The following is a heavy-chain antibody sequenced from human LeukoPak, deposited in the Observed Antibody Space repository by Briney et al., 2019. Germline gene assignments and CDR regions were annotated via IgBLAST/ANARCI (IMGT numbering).Heavy chain of an antibody. J-gene: IGHJ4*02. D-gene: IGHD4-17*01. V-gene: IGHV3-30*02. CDR1: GFTFSSYG. CDR3: AKDYDYGDYATDY. Sequence: GGSLRLSCAASGFTFSSYGMHWVRQSPGKGLEWVAFIPYDGGNKYYADSVKGRFTISRDNSKNTVYLQMNSVRVEDTAVYYCAKDYDYGDYATDYWGQGTLVTVSS. CDR2: IPYDGGNK.